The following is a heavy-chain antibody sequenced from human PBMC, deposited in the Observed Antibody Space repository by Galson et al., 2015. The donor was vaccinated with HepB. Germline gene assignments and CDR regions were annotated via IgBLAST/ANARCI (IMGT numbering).Heavy chain of an antibody. V-gene: IGHV3-72*01. CDR3: ARSEVTTVVTDFDS. J-gene: IGHJ4*02. CDR1: GFSFSDHY. CDR2: SGNKPKGYST. D-gene: IGHD4-23*01. Sequence: SLRLSCAVSGFSFSDHYIDWVRQASGKGLEWVGRSGNKPKGYSTAYAASVKGRFTVSRDDSKNSVFLQMNSLRSEDTAVYHCARSEVTTVVTDFDSWGQGTLVTVSS.